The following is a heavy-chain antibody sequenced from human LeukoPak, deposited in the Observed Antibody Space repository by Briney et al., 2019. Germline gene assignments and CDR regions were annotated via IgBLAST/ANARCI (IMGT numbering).Heavy chain of an antibody. V-gene: IGHV3-21*04. CDR3: AKDNRDGYNSPNLIDY. Sequence: GGSLRLSCAASGFTFSSYSMNWVRQAPGKGLEWVSSISSSSSYIYYADSVKGRFTISRDNAKNSLYLQMNSLRAEDTAVYYCAKDNRDGYNSPNLIDYWGQGTLVTVSS. CDR1: GFTFSSYS. D-gene: IGHD5-24*01. J-gene: IGHJ4*02. CDR2: ISSSSSYI.